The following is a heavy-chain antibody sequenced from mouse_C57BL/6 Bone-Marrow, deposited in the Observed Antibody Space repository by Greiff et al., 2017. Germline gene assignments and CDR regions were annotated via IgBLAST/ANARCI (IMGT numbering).Heavy chain of an antibody. J-gene: IGHJ1*03. CDR1: GYTFTSYW. CDR2: IDPSDSYT. CDR3: ARFPRVVERDFDV. Sequence: QVQLQQPGAELVRPGTSVKLSCTASGYTFTSYWMHWVKQRPGQGLAWIGVIDPSDSYTNYNQKFKGKATLTVDTSASTAYMQLSSLTSEDSAVYYCARFPRVVERDFDVWGTGTTVTVSS. D-gene: IGHD1-1*01. V-gene: IGHV1-59*01.